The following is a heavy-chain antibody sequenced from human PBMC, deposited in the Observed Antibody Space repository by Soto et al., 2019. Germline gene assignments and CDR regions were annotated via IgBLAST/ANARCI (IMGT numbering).Heavy chain of an antibody. CDR3: ARDRGSEVFDS. D-gene: IGHD5-12*01. CDR1: GINFNVYS. J-gene: IGHJ5*01. Sequence: GRSLRLSCAASGINFNVYSMNWVRQAPGKGLEWISTISSSSNYIHYRDSVRGRFTISRDNAKNSLYLQLDSLRVEDTAVYFCARDRGSEVFDSWGQGTLVTVCS. CDR2: ISSSSNYI. V-gene: IGHV3-21*01.